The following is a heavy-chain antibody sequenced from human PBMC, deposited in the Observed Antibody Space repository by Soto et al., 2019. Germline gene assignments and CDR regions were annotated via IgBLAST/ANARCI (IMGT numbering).Heavy chain of an antibody. CDR1: GFTRSSYW. CDR2: IKQDGSEK. V-gene: IGHV3-7*01. CDR3: ARDTAMANWFDP. J-gene: IGHJ5*02. Sequence: PGGALRLSCAAFGFTRSSYWMSWVRQAPGKGLEWVANIKQDGSEKYYVDSVKGRFTISRDNAKNSLYLQMNSLRAEDTAVYYCARDTAMANWFDPWGQGTLVTVSS. D-gene: IGHD5-18*01.